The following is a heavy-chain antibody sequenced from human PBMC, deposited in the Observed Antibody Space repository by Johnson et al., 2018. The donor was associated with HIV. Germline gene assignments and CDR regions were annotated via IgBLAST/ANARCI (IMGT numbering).Heavy chain of an antibody. CDR1: GFTFSNAW. Sequence: VQLVESGGGLVKPGGSLRLSCAASGFTFSNAWMSWVRQAPGKGLEWVGRIKCKPDGGTTDYAAPVKGRFTISSDDSKHTLYLQMNSLKTEDTAVYYCTTDKAAAAGNRAPLFDAFDIWGQGTMVTVSS. V-gene: IGHV3-15*01. J-gene: IGHJ3*02. CDR2: IKCKPDGGTT. CDR3: TTDKAAAAGNRAPLFDAFDI. D-gene: IGHD6-13*01.